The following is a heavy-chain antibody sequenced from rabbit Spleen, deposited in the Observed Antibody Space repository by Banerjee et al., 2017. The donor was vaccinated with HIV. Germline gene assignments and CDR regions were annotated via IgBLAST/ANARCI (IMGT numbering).Heavy chain of an antibody. CDR1: GFSFSSSYY. V-gene: IGHV1S40*01. Sequence: QSLEESGGGLVKPEASLTLTCTASGFSFSSSYYMCWVRQAPGKGLEWIGCIYTGSGNTYYASWAKGRFTISKTSSTTVTLQMPSLTAADTATYFCARGGGSAVDTSFNLWGPGTLVTVS. CDR2: IYTGSGNT. J-gene: IGHJ4*01. CDR3: ARGGGSAVDTSFNL. D-gene: IGHD8-1*01.